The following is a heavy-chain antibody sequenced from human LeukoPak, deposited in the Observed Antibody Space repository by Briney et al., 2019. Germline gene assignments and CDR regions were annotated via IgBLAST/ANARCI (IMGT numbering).Heavy chain of an antibody. V-gene: IGHV4-30-4*08. D-gene: IGHD6-19*01. CDR2: IYYSGST. CDR1: GGSISSGDYY. J-gene: IGHJ4*02. CDR3: ARDRIAVAGTFDY. Sequence: PSQTLSLTCTVSGGSISSGDYYWRWIRQPQGKGLEWIGYIYYSGSTYYNPSLKSRVTISVDTSKNQFSLKLSSVTAADTAVYYCARDRIAVAGTFDYWGQGTLVTVSS.